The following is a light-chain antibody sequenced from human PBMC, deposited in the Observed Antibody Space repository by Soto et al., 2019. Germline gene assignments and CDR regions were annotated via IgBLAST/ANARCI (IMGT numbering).Light chain of an antibody. CDR3: QQRSNWLSLT. V-gene: IGKV3-11*01. Sequence: EIVLTQSPATLSLSPEERATLSCTASQSVSSYLAWYQQKPGQAPRLLIYDASNRATGIPARFSGSGSGTDFTLTISSLEPEDFAVYYCQQRSNWLSLTVGGGTKVDIK. CDR2: DAS. CDR1: QSVSSY. J-gene: IGKJ4*01.